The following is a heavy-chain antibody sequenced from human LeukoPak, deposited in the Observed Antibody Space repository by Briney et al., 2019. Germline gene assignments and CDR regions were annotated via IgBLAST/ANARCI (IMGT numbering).Heavy chain of an antibody. V-gene: IGHV3-23*01. CDR3: AKRGFGDYSSYFDS. CDR1: GFTFSSYA. D-gene: IGHD4-11*01. J-gene: IGHJ4*02. CDR2: ISGSGSTT. Sequence: GGSLRLSCAASGFTFSSYAMNWVRQAPGKGLEWVSAISGSGSTTYYADSVKGRFTISRDNSKNTLFLQMNSLRAEDTAVYYCAKRGFGDYSSYFDSWGQGTLVTVSS.